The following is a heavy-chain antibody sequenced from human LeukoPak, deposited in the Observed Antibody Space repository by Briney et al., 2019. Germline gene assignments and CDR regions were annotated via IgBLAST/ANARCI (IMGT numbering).Heavy chain of an antibody. CDR3: AKQYFGVNYFDC. Sequence: GGSLRLSCAASGFTLSSCAMSWVRQAPGKGLEWVSEISGTGGTTFYADPVKGRFTISRDNSKNALYLQMNDLRAEDTAIYYCAKQYFGVNYFDCWGQGTLVTVSS. V-gene: IGHV3-23*01. D-gene: IGHD4/OR15-4a*01. CDR1: GFTLSSCA. CDR2: ISGTGGTT. J-gene: IGHJ4*02.